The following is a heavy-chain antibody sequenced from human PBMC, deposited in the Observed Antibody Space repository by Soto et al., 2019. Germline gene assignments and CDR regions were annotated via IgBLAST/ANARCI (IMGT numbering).Heavy chain of an antibody. D-gene: IGHD1-26*01. CDR1: GGSFSGYY. CDR2: INHRGST. Sequence: SETLSLTCAVYGGSFSGYYWSWIRKPPGKGLEWSGEINHRGSTNYNPSLKRRVTISVDTPKNQFSLKLSSVTAADTAVYYCARGATASRNFQHWGQGTLVTVSS. CDR3: ARGATASRNFQH. V-gene: IGHV4-34*01. J-gene: IGHJ1*01.